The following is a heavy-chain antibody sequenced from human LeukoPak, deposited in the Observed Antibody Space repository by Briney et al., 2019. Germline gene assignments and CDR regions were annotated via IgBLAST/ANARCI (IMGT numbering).Heavy chain of an antibody. J-gene: IGHJ4*02. Sequence: GGSLRLSCAASGFTFSSYAMSWVRQAPGKGLEWVSAISGSGGSTYYADSVKGRFTISRDNSKNTLYLQMNSLRAEDTAVYYCAKVSDFWGSFGDNYFDYWGQGTLVTVSS. CDR2: ISGSGGST. V-gene: IGHV3-23*01. CDR3: AKVSDFWGSFGDNYFDY. CDR1: GFTFSSYA. D-gene: IGHD3-3*01.